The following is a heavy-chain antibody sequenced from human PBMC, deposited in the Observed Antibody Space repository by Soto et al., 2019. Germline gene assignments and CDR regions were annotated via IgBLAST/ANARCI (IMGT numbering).Heavy chain of an antibody. CDR3: ARDAPSGYEFSPNDYGMDV. J-gene: IGHJ6*02. V-gene: IGHV4-4*02. Sequence: PSETLSLTCAVSGGSISSSNWWSWVRQPPGKGLEWIGEIYHSGSTNYNPSLKSRVTISVDKSKNQFSLKLSSVTAAATAVYYCARDAPSGYEFSPNDYGMDVWGQGTTVTVSS. CDR2: IYHSGST. CDR1: GGSISSSNW. D-gene: IGHD5-12*01.